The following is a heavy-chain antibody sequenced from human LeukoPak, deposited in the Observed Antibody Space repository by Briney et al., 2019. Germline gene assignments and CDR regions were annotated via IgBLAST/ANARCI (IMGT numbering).Heavy chain of an antibody. CDR1: GYTFTGYY. CDR2: INPNSGGT. J-gene: IGHJ4*02. D-gene: IGHD3-3*01. V-gene: IGHV1-2*02. Sequence: ASVKVSCKASGYTFTGYYMHWVRQAPGQGLKWMGWINPNSGGTNYAQKFQGRVTMTRDTSISTAYMELSRLRSDDTAVYYCARAPWSGYSVFDYWGQGTLVTVSS. CDR3: ARAPWSGYSVFDY.